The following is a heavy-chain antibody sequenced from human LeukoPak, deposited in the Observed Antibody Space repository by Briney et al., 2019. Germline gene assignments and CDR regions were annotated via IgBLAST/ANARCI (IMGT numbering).Heavy chain of an antibody. J-gene: IGHJ4*02. CDR2: IKSKTDGGTT. V-gene: IGHV3-15*01. Sequence: PGGSLRLSCAASGFTFSSAWMSWVRQAPGKGLEWVGRIKSKTDGGTTDYAAPVKGRFTISRDDSKNTLYLQMNSLKTENTAVYYCTLGDCTNGVCYSSLFDYWGQGTLVTVSS. CDR3: TLGDCTNGVCYSSLFDY. CDR1: GFTFSSAW. D-gene: IGHD2-8*01.